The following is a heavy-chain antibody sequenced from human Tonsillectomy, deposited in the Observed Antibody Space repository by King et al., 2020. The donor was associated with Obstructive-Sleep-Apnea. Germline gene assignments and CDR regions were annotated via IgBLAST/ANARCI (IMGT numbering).Heavy chain of an antibody. Sequence: VQLVESGGGLVQPGRSLRLSCAASGFTFDDYAMHWVRQAPGKGLEWVSSISWNSGGIGYADSVKGRFTISRDNAKNSLYLQMNSLRTEDTALYYCATLVYXXXXXTXFXYWGQGTXVTXS. CDR2: ISWNSGGI. CDR1: GFTFDDYA. D-gene: IGHD2-21*01. CDR3: ATLVYXXXXXTXFXY. V-gene: IGHV3-9*01. J-gene: IGHJ4*02.